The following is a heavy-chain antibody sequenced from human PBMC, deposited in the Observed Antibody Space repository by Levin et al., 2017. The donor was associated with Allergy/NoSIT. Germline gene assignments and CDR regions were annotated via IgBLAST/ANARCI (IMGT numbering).Heavy chain of an antibody. CDR1: GISVSSNY. J-gene: IGHJ5*02. CDR2: IYTGGST. D-gene: IGHD3-10*01. Sequence: GGSLRLSCAASGISVSSNYMNWVRRAPGRGLEWVSIIYTGGSTYYADSVKGRFTISRDNSRNTVYLQINSLTVEDTAVYYCAREGVRGTLNWFDPWGQGTLVTVSS. V-gene: IGHV3-66*01. CDR3: AREGVRGTLNWFDP.